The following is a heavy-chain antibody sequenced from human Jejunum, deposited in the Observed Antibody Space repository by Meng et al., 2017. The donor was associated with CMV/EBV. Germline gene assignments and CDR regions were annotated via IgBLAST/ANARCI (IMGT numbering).Heavy chain of an antibody. J-gene: IGHJ3*02. D-gene: IGHD2-21*01. CDR3: AAYTNDALDI. V-gene: IGHV3-7*01. CDR2: INEDGEKI. Sequence: SCGASGYTLSTYWMSWVRQAPGKGLEWVANINEDGEKIYYVDSVKGRFTISRDNAKNSLCLQMYSLRAEDTAVYYCAAYTNDALDIWGQGTMVTV. CDR1: GYTLSTYW.